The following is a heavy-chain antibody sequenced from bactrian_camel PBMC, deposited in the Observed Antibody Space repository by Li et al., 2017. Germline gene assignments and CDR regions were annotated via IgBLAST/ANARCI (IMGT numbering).Heavy chain of an antibody. Sequence: HVQLVESGGGSVQAGGSLRLSCLAASGYTYSRNCMGWFRQAPGKEREGVAAISGDGNSYYVDSVKGRFTISHDNAKNTAYLQMDRLKPEDTAMYYCAADYGPVMTSIQALGEMSAASFASWGQGTQVTVS. D-gene: IGHD3*01. CDR1: GYTYSRNC. J-gene: IGHJ6*01. CDR3: AADYGPVMTSIQALGEMSAASFAS. CDR2: ISGDGNS. V-gene: IGHV3S53*01.